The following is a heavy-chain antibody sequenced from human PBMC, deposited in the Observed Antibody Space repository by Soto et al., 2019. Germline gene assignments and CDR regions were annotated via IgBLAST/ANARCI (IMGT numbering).Heavy chain of an antibody. CDR3: AKDSGLGDAFDI. Sequence: LRLSCAASGFTFDDYAMHWVRQAPGKGLEWVSGISWNSGSIGYADSVKGRFTISRDNAKNSLYLQMDSLRAEDTALYYCAKDSGLGDAFDIWGQGTMVTVSS. CDR1: GFTFDDYA. CDR2: ISWNSGSI. J-gene: IGHJ3*02. V-gene: IGHV3-9*01. D-gene: IGHD3-9*01.